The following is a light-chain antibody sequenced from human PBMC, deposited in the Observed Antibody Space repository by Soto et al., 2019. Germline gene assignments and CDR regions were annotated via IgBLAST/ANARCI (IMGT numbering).Light chain of an antibody. Sequence: EIVLTQSPGTLSLSPGERATLSCRASQSVGDIYFAWYQQKSGQAPRLLISGASSRATCVPDRFSGDGSGTDFTLTISRLEPEDFAVYYCHQYDKSPWTFGQGTRVEIK. CDR1: QSVGDIY. J-gene: IGKJ1*01. CDR3: HQYDKSPWT. V-gene: IGKV3-20*01. CDR2: GAS.